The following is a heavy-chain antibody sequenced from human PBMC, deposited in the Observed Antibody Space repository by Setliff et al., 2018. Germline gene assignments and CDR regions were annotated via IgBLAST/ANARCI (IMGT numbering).Heavy chain of an antibody. Sequence: SETLSLTCTVSGGSISSSSYYWGWIRQPPGKGLEWIGSISYSGSTYYNPSLKSRVSISIDTSKNQFSLNLSSVTAADTAVYYCARVATAMLDAFDIWGQGTMVTVSS. CDR3: ARVATAMLDAFDI. V-gene: IGHV4-39*07. CDR2: ISYSGST. CDR1: GGSISSSSYY. D-gene: IGHD5-18*01. J-gene: IGHJ3*02.